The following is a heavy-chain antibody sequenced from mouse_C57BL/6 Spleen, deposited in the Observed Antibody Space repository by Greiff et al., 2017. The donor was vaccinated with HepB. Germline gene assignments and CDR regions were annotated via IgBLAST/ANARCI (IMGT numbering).Heavy chain of an antibody. V-gene: IGHV1-82*01. Sequence: VQLKQSGPELVKPGASVKISCKASGYAFSSSWMNWVKQRPGKGLEWIGRIYPGDGDTNYNGKFKGKATLTADKSSSTAYMQLSSLTSEDSAVYFCATDYYGYATSPMDYWGQGTSVTVSS. CDR2: IYPGDGDT. J-gene: IGHJ4*01. D-gene: IGHD2-2*01. CDR3: ATDYYGYATSPMDY. CDR1: GYAFSSSW.